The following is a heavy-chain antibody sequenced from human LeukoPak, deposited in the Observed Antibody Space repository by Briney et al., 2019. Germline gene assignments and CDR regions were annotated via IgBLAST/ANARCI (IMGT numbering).Heavy chain of an antibody. CDR3: SRVKYYYGSGSDYFEY. D-gene: IGHD3-10*01. V-gene: IGHV3-7*03. CDR2: IKQDGSEK. Sequence: GGSLRLSCAASGFTFSSYWMSWVRQAPGKGLEWVANIKQDGSEKYYVDSVKGRFTISRDNAKNSLYLQMNSLRAEDTAVYYCSRVKYYYGSGSDYFEYLGQGNLVNVSS. CDR1: GFTFSSYW. J-gene: IGHJ4*02.